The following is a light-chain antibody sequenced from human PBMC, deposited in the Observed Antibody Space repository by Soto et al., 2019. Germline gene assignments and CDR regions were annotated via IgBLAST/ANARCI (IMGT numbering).Light chain of an antibody. CDR1: SSDVSGYNY. Sequence: QSALTQPHSVSGSPGQSVAISCSGTSSDVSGYNYVSWYQQHPSKAPKLIIFDVNKRPSGVPDRFSGSKSGSTASLTFSGLQAEDEADYYCCSYGGSFYVVGTGTKVTVL. CDR2: DVN. V-gene: IGLV2-11*01. J-gene: IGLJ1*01. CDR3: CSYGGSFYV.